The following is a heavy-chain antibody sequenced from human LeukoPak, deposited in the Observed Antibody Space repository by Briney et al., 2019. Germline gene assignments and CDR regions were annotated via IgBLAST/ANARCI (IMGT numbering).Heavy chain of an antibody. V-gene: IGHV3-33*01. Sequence: GGSLRLSCAASGFTFSSFGMHWVRQAPGKGLEWVAVIWYDGSNKNHADSVKGRFSISRDNSKNTLYLQMNSLKTEDTAVYYCTTERYYDFWSGYYTIPDYWGQGTLVTVSS. CDR2: IWYDGSNK. D-gene: IGHD3-3*01. CDR3: TTERYYDFWSGYYTIPDY. J-gene: IGHJ4*02. CDR1: GFTFSSFG.